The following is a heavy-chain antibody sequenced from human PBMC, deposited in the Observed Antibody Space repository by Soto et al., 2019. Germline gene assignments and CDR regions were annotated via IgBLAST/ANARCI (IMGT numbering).Heavy chain of an antibody. Sequence: EVQLVESGGGLVQPGGSLKLSCAASGFTFSGSPMHWVRQASGKGLEWVGRIRSKADSYATTYAASVKGRFTISRDDSKNTAYLQMNSLKTEDTAVYYCTSVPMDLYYFDYWGQGTLVTVSS. V-gene: IGHV3-73*01. D-gene: IGHD3-10*01. J-gene: IGHJ4*02. CDR2: IRSKADSYAT. CDR1: GFTFSGSP. CDR3: TSVPMDLYYFDY.